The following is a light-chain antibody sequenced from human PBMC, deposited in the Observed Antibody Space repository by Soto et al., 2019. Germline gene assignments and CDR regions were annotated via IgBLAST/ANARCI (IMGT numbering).Light chain of an antibody. CDR1: QTIGRY. CDR3: QESYSTPSWT. CDR2: SAS. V-gene: IGKV1-39*01. J-gene: IGKJ1*01. Sequence: DIHLTQSPSSLSASVGDRVTITCRASQTIGRYLNWYQQKPWKAPQLLVYSASNLQSGVPSRFSGSGSGTDFTLTISSLPAEDFATYYCQESYSTPSWTFGQGTKVEIK.